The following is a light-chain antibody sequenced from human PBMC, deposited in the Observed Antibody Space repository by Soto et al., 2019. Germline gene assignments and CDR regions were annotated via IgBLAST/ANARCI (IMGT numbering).Light chain of an antibody. CDR2: DVT. CDR3: LSYSSSTSPYV. J-gene: IGLJ1*01. Sequence: QSVLTQPASVSGSPGQSITISCTGTSSDFGGYNFVSWYQQHPGKAPKLMIYDVTNRPSGVSNRFSGSKSGNTASLTISGLQAEDEADYYCLSYSSSTSPYVLGTGTKVTVL. CDR1: SSDFGGYNF. V-gene: IGLV2-14*01.